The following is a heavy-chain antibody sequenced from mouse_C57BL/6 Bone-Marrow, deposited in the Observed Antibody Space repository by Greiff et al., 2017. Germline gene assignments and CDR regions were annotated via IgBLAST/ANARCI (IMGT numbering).Heavy chain of an antibody. Sequence: QVQLQQPGAELVKPGASVKLSCKASGYTFTSYWMHWVKQRPGQGLEWIGMIHPNSGSTNYNEKFKSKATLTVDKSSSTAYMQLSSLTSEDSAVYYFARGSITTVVADYWGQGTTLTVSS. V-gene: IGHV1-64*01. CDR2: IHPNSGST. D-gene: IGHD1-1*01. J-gene: IGHJ2*01. CDR3: ARGSITTVVADY. CDR1: GYTFTSYW.